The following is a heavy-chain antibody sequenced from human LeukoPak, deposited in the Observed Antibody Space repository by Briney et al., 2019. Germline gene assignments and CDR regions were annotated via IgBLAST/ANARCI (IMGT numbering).Heavy chain of an antibody. D-gene: IGHD2-2*01. Sequence: SETLSLTCTVSGGSISSYYWSWIRQPPGKGLEWIGYIYYSGSTNYNPSLKRRVTISVDTSKNQFSLKLSSVTAADTAVYYCARAGGYCSSTSCYLGSWFDPWGQGTLVTVSS. CDR2: IYYSGST. V-gene: IGHV4-59*01. CDR3: ARAGGYCSSTSCYLGSWFDP. CDR1: GGSISSYY. J-gene: IGHJ5*02.